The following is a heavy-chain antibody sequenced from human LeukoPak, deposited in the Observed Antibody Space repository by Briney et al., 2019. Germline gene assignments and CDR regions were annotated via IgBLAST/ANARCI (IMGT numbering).Heavy chain of an antibody. Sequence: PGGSLRLSCAASGFTVSSNYMSWVRQAPGKGLEWVSVIYSGGSTYYADSVKGRFTISRDNSKNTLYLQMNSLRAEDTAVYYCASVTVPAAMDYYMDVWGKGTTVTIS. V-gene: IGHV3-53*01. CDR2: IYSGGST. J-gene: IGHJ6*03. CDR3: ASVTVPAAMDYYMDV. D-gene: IGHD2-2*01. CDR1: GFTVSSNY.